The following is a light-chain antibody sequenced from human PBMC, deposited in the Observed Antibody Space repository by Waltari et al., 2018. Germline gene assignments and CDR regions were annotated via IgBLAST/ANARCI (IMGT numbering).Light chain of an antibody. J-gene: IGLJ2*01. CDR2: DVN. V-gene: IGLV2-11*01. Sequence: QSALTQPRSVSGSPGQSVTLSCTGTNSDVGAYNYVSWYQHRPGKAPQLVMFDVNKRPAAVPARFSCPKAGTTASLTISGLQADDQADYYCCSYAGRYTSVFGGGTKVTVL. CDR3: CSYAGRYTSV. CDR1: NSDVGAYNY.